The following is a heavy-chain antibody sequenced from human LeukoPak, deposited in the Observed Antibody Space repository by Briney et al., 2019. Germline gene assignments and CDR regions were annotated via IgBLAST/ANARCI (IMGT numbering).Heavy chain of an antibody. V-gene: IGHV1-8*03. CDR1: GYTFTSYD. CDR2: MNPNSGNT. D-gene: IGHD6-19*01. J-gene: IGHJ5*02. CDR3: ARDSSGWYHWFDP. Sequence: GASVKVSCKASGYTFTSYDINWVRQATGQGLEWMGWMNPNSGNTGYAQKFQGRVTITRNTSISTAYMELSSLRSEDTAVYYSARDSSGWYHWFDPWGQGTLVTVSS.